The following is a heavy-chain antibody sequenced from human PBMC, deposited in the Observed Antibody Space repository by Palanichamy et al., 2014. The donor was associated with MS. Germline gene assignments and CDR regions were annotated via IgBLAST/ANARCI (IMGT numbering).Heavy chain of an antibody. CDR1: GYNFSRYA. Sequence: QVQLVQSGAEVKKPGASVKVSCKASGYNFSRYALHWVRQAHGPRLEWMGWINAGNGNTRYSQMFQGRVNITRDTSASTAYMELSSLRSEDTAVYYCARGHFSPYGWRVYGMDGWGQGTTVTVSS. D-gene: IGHD3-3*02. J-gene: IGHJ6*02. V-gene: IGHV1-3*01. CDR2: INAGNGNT. CDR3: ARGHFSPYGWRVYGMDG.